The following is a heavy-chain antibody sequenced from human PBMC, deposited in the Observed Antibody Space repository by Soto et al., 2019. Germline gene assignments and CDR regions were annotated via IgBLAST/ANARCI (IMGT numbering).Heavy chain of an antibody. J-gene: IGHJ4*02. CDR2: IYFNGNS. Sequence: SETLSLTCTVFGDSSSSSSWNWIRQSPGKGLEWIGYIYFNGNSKYNPSLNSRVTISVDTSQNQFSLRLTSLTAADTAVYYCARVPDYWGQGILVTVSS. D-gene: IGHD2-2*01. CDR3: ARVPDY. CDR1: GDSSSSSS. V-gene: IGHV4-59*08.